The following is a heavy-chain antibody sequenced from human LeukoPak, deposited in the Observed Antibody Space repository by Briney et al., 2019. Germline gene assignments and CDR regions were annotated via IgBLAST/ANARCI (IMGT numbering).Heavy chain of an antibody. V-gene: IGHV4-39*01. CDR2: IYYSGST. Sequence: SETLSLTCTVSGGSISSSSYYWGWIRQPPGTGLEWIGSIYYSGSTYYNPSLKSRVTISVDTSKNQFSLKLSSVTAADTAVYYCARHERITIFGVVRVGGYFDYWGQGTLVTVSS. J-gene: IGHJ4*02. CDR3: ARHERITIFGVVRVGGYFDY. D-gene: IGHD3-3*01. CDR1: GGSISSSSYY.